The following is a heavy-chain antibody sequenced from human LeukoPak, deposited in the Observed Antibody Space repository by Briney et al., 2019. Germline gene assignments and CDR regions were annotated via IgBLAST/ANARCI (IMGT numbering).Heavy chain of an antibody. J-gene: IGHJ4*02. V-gene: IGHV3-48*03. CDR3: ARSGGNFDY. D-gene: IGHD3-16*01. Sequence: GGSLRLSCAASGFTFSIYEMSWVRQAPGKGLEWVSYISTGGTTIHYADSVKGRFTISRDNAKNSLYLQMNSLRAEDTAVYYCARSGGNFDYWGQGTLVTVSS. CDR2: ISTGGTTI. CDR1: GFTFSIYE.